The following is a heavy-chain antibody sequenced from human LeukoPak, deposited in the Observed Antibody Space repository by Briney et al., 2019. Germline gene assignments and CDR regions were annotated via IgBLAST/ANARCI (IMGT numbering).Heavy chain of an antibody. D-gene: IGHD3-10*01. J-gene: IGHJ6*03. CDR3: AKELNPSITFYMDV. CDR2: ISGSGGSI. Sequence: QPGGSLRLSCAASGFTFSNYAMSWVRQAPGKGLEWVSAISGSGGSIYYADSVKGRFTISRDNSKNTLYLQMNSLRAEDTAVYYCAKELNPSITFYMDVWGKGTTVTVYS. V-gene: IGHV3-23*01. CDR1: GFTFSNYA.